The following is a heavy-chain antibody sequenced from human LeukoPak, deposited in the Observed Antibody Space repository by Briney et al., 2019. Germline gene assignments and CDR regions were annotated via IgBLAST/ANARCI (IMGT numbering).Heavy chain of an antibody. V-gene: IGHV4-4*02. Sequence: SGTLSLTCAVSGGSISSSNWWSWVRQPPGKGLEWIGEIYHSGSTNHNPSLKGRVTISVDRSKNQFSLNLNFVTAADTALYYCARGDGSGSGRWFDPWGQGTLVTVSS. J-gene: IGHJ5*02. CDR3: ARGDGSGSGRWFDP. D-gene: IGHD3-10*01. CDR2: IYHSGST. CDR1: GGSISSSNW.